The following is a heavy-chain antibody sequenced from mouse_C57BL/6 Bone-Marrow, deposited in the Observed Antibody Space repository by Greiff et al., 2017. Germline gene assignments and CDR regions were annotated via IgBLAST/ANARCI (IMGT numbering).Heavy chain of an antibody. CDR2: IDPENGDT. CDR3: TTITTVVATPLYWYFDV. V-gene: IGHV14-4*01. CDR1: GFNIKDDY. D-gene: IGHD1-1*01. J-gene: IGHJ1*03. Sequence: EVQLVESGAELVRPGASVKLSCTASGFNIKDDYMHWVKQRPEQGLEWIGWIDPENGDTEYASKFQGKATITADTSSNTAYLQLSSLTSEDTAVYYCTTITTVVATPLYWYFDVWGTGTTVTVSS.